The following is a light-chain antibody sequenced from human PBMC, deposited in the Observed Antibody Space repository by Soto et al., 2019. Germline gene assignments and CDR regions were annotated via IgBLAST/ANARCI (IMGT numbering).Light chain of an antibody. CDR1: SSKIGAGYD. CDR3: QSYDSNLSGYA. Sequence: QSVLTQPPPVSWAPGQRGTISLTGGSSKIGAGYDVHWYQQLPGTAPKLLIYGNSNRPSGVPDRFSGSKSGTSASLAITGLQAEDEADYYCQSYDSNLSGYAFGTG. CDR2: GNS. V-gene: IGLV1-40*01. J-gene: IGLJ1*01.